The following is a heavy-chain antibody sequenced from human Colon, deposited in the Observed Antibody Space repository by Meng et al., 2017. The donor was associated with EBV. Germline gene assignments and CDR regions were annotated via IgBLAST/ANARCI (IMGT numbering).Heavy chain of an antibody. CDR1: GDSITSGDYS. D-gene: IGHD2-8*02. CDR2: IYSSGNT. V-gene: IGHV4-30-4*01. CDR3: ARRPTGIDY. J-gene: IGHJ4*02. Sequence: QVQLQESGPGLVKPSQTLSLTCTVSGDSITSGDYSWNWIRQPPGKGLEWIGYIYSSGNTFYNPSLHSRVTMSVDTSKNQFSLRLTSVTAADTAVYYCARRPTGIDYWGQGTMVTVAS.